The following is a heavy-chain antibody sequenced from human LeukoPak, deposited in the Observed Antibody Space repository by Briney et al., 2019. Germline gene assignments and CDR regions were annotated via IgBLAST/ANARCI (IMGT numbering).Heavy chain of an antibody. V-gene: IGHV3-23*01. D-gene: IGHD5-18*01. CDR3: AKVSDYSYGQFDY. CDR1: GFTFSSYS. J-gene: IGHJ4*02. CDR2: ISGSGGST. Sequence: PGGSLRLSCAASGFTFSSYSMNWVRQAPGKGLEWVSAISGSGGSTYYADSVKGRFTISRDNSKNTLYLQMNSLRAEDTAVYYCAKVSDYSYGQFDYWGQGTLVTVSS.